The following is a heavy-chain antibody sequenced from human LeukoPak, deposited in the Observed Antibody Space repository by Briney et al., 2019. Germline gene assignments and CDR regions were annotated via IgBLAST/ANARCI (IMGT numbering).Heavy chain of an antibody. Sequence: PSETLSLTCTVSGGSISSSSYYWGWIRQPPGKGLEWIGSIYYSGSTNYNPSLKSRVTISVDTSKNQFSLKLSSVTAADTAVYYCASHIAAYYRSFAFDIWGQGTMVTVSS. J-gene: IGHJ3*02. CDR2: IYYSGST. CDR1: GGSISSSSYY. D-gene: IGHD6-13*01. CDR3: ASHIAAYYRSFAFDI. V-gene: IGHV4-39*07.